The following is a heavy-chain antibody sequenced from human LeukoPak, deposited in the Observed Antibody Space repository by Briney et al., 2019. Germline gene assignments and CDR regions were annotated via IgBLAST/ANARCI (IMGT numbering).Heavy chain of an antibody. Sequence: GGSLRLSCAASGFTFSSYSMNWVRQAPGKGLAWVSSISSSSSYIYYADSVKGRFTISRDNAKNSLYLQMNSLRAEDTAVYYCASMPRMTTGHYYHGMAVGGQGTTLTVSS. D-gene: IGHD4-11*01. J-gene: IGHJ6*01. CDR3: ASMPRMTTGHYYHGMAV. V-gene: IGHV3-21*01. CDR1: GFTFSSYS. CDR2: ISSSSSYI.